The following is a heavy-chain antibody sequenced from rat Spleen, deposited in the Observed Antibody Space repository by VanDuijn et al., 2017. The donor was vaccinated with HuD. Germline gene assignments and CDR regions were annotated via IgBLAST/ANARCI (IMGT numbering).Heavy chain of an antibody. J-gene: IGHJ2*01. Sequence: QVQLKESGPGLVQPSQTLSLTCTVSGFSLTNFHVSWVRQPPGKGLEWMGIIWTGGSTAYNSLLKSRLSISRDTSKSQVFLKMNSLQTEDTAIYFCTRDGGELGYWGQGVMVTVSS. CDR3: TRDGGELGY. V-gene: IGHV2-43*01. CDR2: IWTGGST. D-gene: IGHD5-1*01. CDR1: GFSLTNFH.